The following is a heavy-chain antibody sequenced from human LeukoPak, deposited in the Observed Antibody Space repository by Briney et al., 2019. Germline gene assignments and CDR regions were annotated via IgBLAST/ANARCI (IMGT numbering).Heavy chain of an antibody. CDR3: ARLVGATLFDY. D-gene: IGHD1-26*01. J-gene: IGHJ4*02. CDR2: IYYSGST. CDR1: GGSISSSSYY. V-gene: IGHV4-30-4*08. Sequence: SETLSLTCTVSGGSISSSSYYWGWIRQPPGKGLEWIGYIYYSGSTYYNPSLKSRVTISVDTSKNQFSLKLSSVTAADTAVYYCARLVGATLFDYWGQGTLVTVSS.